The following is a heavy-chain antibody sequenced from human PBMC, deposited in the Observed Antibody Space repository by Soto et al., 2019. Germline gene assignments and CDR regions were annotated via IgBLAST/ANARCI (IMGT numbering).Heavy chain of an antibody. CDR2: ISDDGDKR. V-gene: IGHV3-30*18. CDR1: GFTFSNYG. D-gene: IGHD1-26*01. J-gene: IGHJ4*02. CDR3: AKARLRIVGANSFDY. Sequence: SLRLSCIGSGFTFSNYGMHWVRQPPGKGLEWVALISDDGDKRYYADSVRGRLIISRDNSKDTLYLQMNSLGPDDTAVYFCAKARLRIVGANSFDYWGQGTPVIVSS.